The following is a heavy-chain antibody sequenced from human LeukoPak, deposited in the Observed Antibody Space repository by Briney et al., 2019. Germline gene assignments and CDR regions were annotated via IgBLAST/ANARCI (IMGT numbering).Heavy chain of an antibody. CDR1: GFTFSSYW. CDR2: IKQAGSEK. J-gene: IGHJ4*02. CDR3: ARARGFFDY. Sequence: GGSLRLSCAAPGFTFSSYWMSWVRQAPGKGREWVAHIKQAGSEKYYVTPVRGRFTFPRDTAKNSLYLQMNSQRAEDTAVYYCARARGFFDYWGQGTLVTVTS. V-gene: IGHV3-7*01. D-gene: IGHD3-10*01.